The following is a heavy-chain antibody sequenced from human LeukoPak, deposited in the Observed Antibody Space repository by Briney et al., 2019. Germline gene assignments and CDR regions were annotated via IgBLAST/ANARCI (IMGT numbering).Heavy chain of an antibody. CDR1: GFTLSSYA. J-gene: IGHJ4*02. V-gene: IGHV3-30-3*01. Sequence: PGGSLRLSCAASGFTLSSYAMHWVRQAPGKGLEWVAVISYDGSNKYYADSVKGRFTISRDNSKNTLYLQMNSLRAEDTAVYYCASSIAAAGTDYWGQGTLVTVSS. CDR2: ISYDGSNK. D-gene: IGHD6-13*01. CDR3: ASSIAAAGTDY.